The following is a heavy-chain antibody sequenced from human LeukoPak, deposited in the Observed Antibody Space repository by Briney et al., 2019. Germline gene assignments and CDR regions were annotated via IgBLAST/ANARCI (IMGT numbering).Heavy chain of an antibody. CDR1: GLLFSTYA. CDR2: ISYDGSNK. D-gene: IGHD6-13*01. CDR3: ARPTTGSSWSNPYYYYGMDV. J-gene: IGHJ6*04. V-gene: IGHV3-30*04. Sequence: GGSLRLSCAASGLLFSTYAIHWVRQAPGKGLEWVAVISYDGSNKYYADSVKGRFTISRDNSKNTLYLQMNSLRAEDTAVYYCARPTTGSSWSNPYYYYGMDVWGKGTTVTVSS.